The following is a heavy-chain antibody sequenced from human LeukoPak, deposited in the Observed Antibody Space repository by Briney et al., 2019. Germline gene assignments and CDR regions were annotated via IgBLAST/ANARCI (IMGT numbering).Heavy chain of an antibody. CDR1: GFTFSSYA. J-gene: IGHJ6*03. Sequence: GGSLRFSCAASGFTFSSYAMSWVRQAPGKGLEWVSAISGSGGSTYYADSVKGRFTISRDNSKNTLYLQMNSLRAEDTAVYYCAKVEDHNPVLRYFDWLLASYMDVWGKGTTVTVSS. CDR2: ISGSGGST. CDR3: AKVEDHNPVLRYFDWLLASYMDV. V-gene: IGHV3-23*01. D-gene: IGHD3-9*01.